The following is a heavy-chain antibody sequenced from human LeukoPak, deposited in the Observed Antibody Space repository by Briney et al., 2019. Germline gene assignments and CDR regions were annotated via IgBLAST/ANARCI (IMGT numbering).Heavy chain of an antibody. CDR2: VNHSGST. Sequence: SETLSLTCAVYGGSFSGYYWSWIRQPPGKGLEWIGEVNHSGSTNYNPSLKSRVSIAVDTSKNQFSLNLSSVTAADTAVYYCARHVCHYYGSGSYYKVSWFDPWGQGTLVTVSS. V-gene: IGHV4-34*01. CDR1: GGSFSGYY. CDR3: ARHVCHYYGSGSYYKVSWFDP. D-gene: IGHD3-10*01. J-gene: IGHJ5*02.